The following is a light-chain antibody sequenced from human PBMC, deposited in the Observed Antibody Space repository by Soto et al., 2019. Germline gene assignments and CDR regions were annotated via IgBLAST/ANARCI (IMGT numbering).Light chain of an antibody. V-gene: IGKV3-20*01. CDR2: GAS. CDR3: QQYGSSRFT. J-gene: IGKJ3*01. Sequence: EIVLTQSPGTLSLSPGERGTLSCRASQSISSSYLAWYQQKPGQAPRLLVYGASSRATGIPDRFSGSGSGTDFTLTISRLEPEDFAGYYCQQYGSSRFTFGPGTKVDIK. CDR1: QSISSSY.